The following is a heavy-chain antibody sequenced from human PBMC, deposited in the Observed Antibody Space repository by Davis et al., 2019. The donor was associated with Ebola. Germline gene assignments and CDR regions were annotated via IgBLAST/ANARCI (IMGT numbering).Heavy chain of an antibody. CDR1: GFTFSSYA. D-gene: IGHD2-2*01. V-gene: IGHV3-23*01. Sequence: PGGSLRLSCAASGFTFSSYAMSWVRQAPGKGLEWVSAISGSGGSTYYADSVKGRFTISRDNSKNTLYLQMNSLRAEDTAVYYCAREGEYCSSTSCYGWFYYYYYGMDVWGQGTTVTVSS. CDR3: AREGEYCSSTSCYGWFYYYYYGMDV. J-gene: IGHJ6*02. CDR2: ISGSGGST.